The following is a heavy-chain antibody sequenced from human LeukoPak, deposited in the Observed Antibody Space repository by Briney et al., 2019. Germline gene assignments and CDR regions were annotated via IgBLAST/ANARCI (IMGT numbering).Heavy chain of an antibody. Sequence: KPSETLSLTCTVSGGPISSGNYYWSWIRQPAEKGLEWIGHIYASGSTKYNATLKSRVTMSVDTSKNQFSLKLSSVTAADTAVYHCARVKRWFGEFGSWFDSWGQGTLVTVSS. J-gene: IGHJ5*01. CDR2: IYASGST. D-gene: IGHD3-10*01. CDR3: ARVKRWFGEFGSWFDS. CDR1: GGPISSGNYY. V-gene: IGHV4-61*09.